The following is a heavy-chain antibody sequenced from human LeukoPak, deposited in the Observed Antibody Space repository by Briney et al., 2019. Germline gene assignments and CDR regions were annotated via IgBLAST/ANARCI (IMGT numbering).Heavy chain of an antibody. J-gene: IGHJ4*02. Sequence: SGPTLVKPTHTLTLTCTFSAFSRITSGVGVGWIRQPPGKALEWLALIYWNEDNRYSPSLQSRLTITKDTSKNQVVLKMTNTDPVDTATYYCAHYGDYRFMYYFDYWGQGTLVTVS. CDR3: AHYGDYRFMYYFDY. D-gene: IGHD4-17*01. CDR1: AFSRITSGVG. V-gene: IGHV2-5*01. CDR2: IYWNEDN.